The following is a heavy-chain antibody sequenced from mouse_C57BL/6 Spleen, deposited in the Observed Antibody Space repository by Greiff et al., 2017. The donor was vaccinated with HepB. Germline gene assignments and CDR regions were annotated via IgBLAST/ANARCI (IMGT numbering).Heavy chain of an antibody. Sequence: QVHVKQSGAELVKPGASVKLSCKASGYTFTEYTIHWVKQRSGQGLEWIGWFYPGSGSIKYNEKFKDKATLTADKSSSTVYMELSRLTSEDSAVYFCARHEDLTKSFAYWGQGTLVTVSA. J-gene: IGHJ3*01. CDR2: FYPGSGSI. D-gene: IGHD1-1*01. V-gene: IGHV1-62-2*01. CDR1: GYTFTEYT. CDR3: ARHEDLTKSFAY.